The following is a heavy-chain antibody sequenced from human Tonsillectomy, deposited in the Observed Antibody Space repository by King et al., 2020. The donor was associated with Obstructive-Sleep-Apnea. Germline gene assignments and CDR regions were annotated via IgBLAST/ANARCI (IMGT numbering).Heavy chain of an antibody. J-gene: IGHJ4*02. CDR2: ISYDENNK. CDR3: AKGGYLQLWLLAYFDY. V-gene: IGHV3-30*18. D-gene: IGHD5-18*01. CDR1: GFIFSDYG. Sequence: VQLVESGGGVVQPGRSLRLSCAASGFIFSDYGMHWVRQAPGKGLEWVAVISYDENNKYYADSVKGRFTISKDNSKNTVHLQMISLRPEDTAVYYCAKGGYLQLWLLAYFDYWGQGTLVTVSS.